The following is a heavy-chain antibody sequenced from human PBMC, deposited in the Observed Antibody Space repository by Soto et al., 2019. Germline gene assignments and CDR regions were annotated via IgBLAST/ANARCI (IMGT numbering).Heavy chain of an antibody. J-gene: IGHJ4*02. Sequence: EVQLMQSGGGLVKPGGSLRLSCAASGFTFSSYSMNWVRQAPGKGLEWVSSITSSSNYIHYADSVKGRFTISRDNAQSSLYLQMNSLRGEDTAVYYGARDTNFYASGSGVDYWGQGTLVTVSS. CDR3: ARDTNFYASGSGVDY. D-gene: IGHD3-10*01. V-gene: IGHV3-21*06. CDR1: GFTFSSYS. CDR2: ITSSSNYI.